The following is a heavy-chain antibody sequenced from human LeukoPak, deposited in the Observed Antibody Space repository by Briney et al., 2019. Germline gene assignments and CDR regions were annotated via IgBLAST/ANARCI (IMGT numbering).Heavy chain of an antibody. Sequence: ASVKVSCKASGYTFTSYYMHWVRQAPGQGLEWMGIINPSGGSTSYAQKFQGRVTMTRDTSTSTVYMELSSLRSEDTAVYYCARGVYYDILTPPRFDYWGQGTLVTASS. CDR1: GYTFTSYY. J-gene: IGHJ4*02. CDR2: INPSGGST. D-gene: IGHD3-9*01. CDR3: ARGVYYDILTPPRFDY. V-gene: IGHV1-46*03.